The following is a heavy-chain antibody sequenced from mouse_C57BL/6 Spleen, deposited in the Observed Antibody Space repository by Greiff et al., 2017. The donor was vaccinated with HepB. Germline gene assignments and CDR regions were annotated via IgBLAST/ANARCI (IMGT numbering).Heavy chain of an antibody. J-gene: IGHJ1*03. CDR2: ISSGSSTI. Sequence: EVNLVESGGGLVKPGGSLKLSCAASGFTFSDYGMHWVRQAPEKGLEWVAYISSGSSTIYYADTVKGRFTISRDNAKNTLFLQMTSLRSEDTAMYYCARNRRTTVVEAFDVWGTGTTVTVSS. CDR1: GFTFSDYG. V-gene: IGHV5-17*01. D-gene: IGHD1-1*01. CDR3: ARNRRTTVVEAFDV.